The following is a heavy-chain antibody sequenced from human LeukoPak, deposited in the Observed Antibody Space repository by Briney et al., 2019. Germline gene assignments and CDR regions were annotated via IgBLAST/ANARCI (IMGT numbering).Heavy chain of an antibody. Sequence: PGGSLRLSCASSGFTVSSSYMSWVRQAPGKGLEWVSVIYSGGSTYYADSVKGRFTISRDNSKNTLYLQMNSLRAEDTAVYYCARAKSSGSYYVFDYWGQGTLVTVSS. CDR3: ARAKSSGSYYVFDY. CDR1: GFTVSSSY. CDR2: IYSGGST. J-gene: IGHJ4*02. V-gene: IGHV3-66*02. D-gene: IGHD3-10*01.